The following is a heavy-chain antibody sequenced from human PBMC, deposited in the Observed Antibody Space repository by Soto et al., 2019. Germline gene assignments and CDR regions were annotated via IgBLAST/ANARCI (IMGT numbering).Heavy chain of an antibody. CDR3: AKDSERSGYCSSTSCYADAFDI. CDR1: GFTFSSYA. CDR2: ISGSGGSR. D-gene: IGHD2-2*01. J-gene: IGHJ3*02. V-gene: IGHV3-23*01. Sequence: EVQLLESGGGLVQPGGSLRLSCAASGFTFSSYAVSWVRQAPGKGLEWVSAISGSGGSRYYADSVKGRFTISRDNSKNTLYLQMNSLRAEDTAVYYCAKDSERSGYCSSTSCYADAFDIWGQGTMVTVSS.